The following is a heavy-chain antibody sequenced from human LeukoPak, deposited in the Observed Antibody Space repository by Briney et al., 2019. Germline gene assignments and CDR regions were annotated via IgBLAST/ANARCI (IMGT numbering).Heavy chain of an antibody. CDR1: GYTFTGYY. D-gene: IGHD5-18*01. V-gene: IGHV1-2*02. CDR2: INPNSGGT. J-gene: IGHJ4*02. Sequence: ASVKVSCKASGYTFTGYYMHWVRQAPGQGLEWTGWINPNSGGTNYAQKFQGRVTMTRDTPISTAYMELSRLRSDDTAVYYCARDALYSYIVEGDYWGQGTLVTVSS. CDR3: ARDALYSYIVEGDY.